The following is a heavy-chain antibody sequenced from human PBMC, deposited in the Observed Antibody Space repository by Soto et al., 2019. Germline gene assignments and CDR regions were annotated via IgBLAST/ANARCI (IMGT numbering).Heavy chain of an antibody. D-gene: IGHD5-12*01. Sequence: EVQLLESGGGLVQPGGSLRLSCAASGFTFSSYAMSWVRQAPGKGLEWVSAISGSGGSTYYADSVKGRFTISRDNXKXXLYLQMNNLRAEDTAVYYCAKGHYDYSGYESHFDYWGQGTLVTVSS. V-gene: IGHV3-23*01. CDR3: AKGHYDYSGYESHFDY. CDR2: ISGSGGST. J-gene: IGHJ4*02. CDR1: GFTFSSYA.